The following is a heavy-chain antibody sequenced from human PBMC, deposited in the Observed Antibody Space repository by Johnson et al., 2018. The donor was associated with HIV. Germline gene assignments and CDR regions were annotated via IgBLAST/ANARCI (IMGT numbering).Heavy chain of an antibody. V-gene: IGHV3-33*08. J-gene: IGHJ3*02. D-gene: IGHD3-22*01. CDR2: IWYDGSNE. CDR3: ARVGRVYDSSGYAIDAFDI. CDR1: GFTFSSYA. Sequence: QVQLVESGGGVVQPGRSLRLSCAASGFTFSSYAMHWVRQAPGKGLEWVAVIWYDGSNEHYADSVKGRFTISRDDSKNSLYLQMNSLKTEDTAVYYCARVGRVYDSSGYAIDAFDIWGQGTMVTVSS.